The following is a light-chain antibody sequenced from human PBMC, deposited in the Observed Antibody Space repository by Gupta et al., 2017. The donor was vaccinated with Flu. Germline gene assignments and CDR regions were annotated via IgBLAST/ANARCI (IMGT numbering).Light chain of an antibody. CDR3: QQGNSYPNT. Sequence: DIQMTQPPSSVSASVGYTVTIPSRASQGISSRLAWYHQKPGKAPKLLIYAASSLQRGVPSQLSGSGSGADFTLTISSMPPEDYATNKCQQGNSYPNTFGGGTKVEIK. V-gene: IGKV1-12*01. CDR1: QGISSR. CDR2: AAS. J-gene: IGKJ4*01.